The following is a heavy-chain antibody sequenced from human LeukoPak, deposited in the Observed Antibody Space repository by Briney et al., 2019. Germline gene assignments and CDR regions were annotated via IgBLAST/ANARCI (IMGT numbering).Heavy chain of an antibody. D-gene: IGHD3-3*01. CDR3: ARPHLRFLEWSYPPDAFDI. CDR2: IYTSGST. Sequence: PSETLSLTCTVSGGSISSYYWSWIRQPAGKGLEWIGRIYTSGSTNYNPSLKSRVTMSVDTSKNQFSLKLSSVTAADTAVYYCARPHLRFLEWSYPPDAFDIWGQGTMVTVSS. V-gene: IGHV4-4*07. CDR1: GGSISSYY. J-gene: IGHJ3*02.